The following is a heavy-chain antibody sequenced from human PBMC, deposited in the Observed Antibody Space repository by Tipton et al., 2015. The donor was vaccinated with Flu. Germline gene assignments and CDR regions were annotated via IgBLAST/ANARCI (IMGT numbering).Heavy chain of an antibody. D-gene: IGHD3-10*01. CDR3: ARRSAGNGMDV. CDR2: IYTGGGT. J-gene: IGHJ6*02. CDR1: GDSIASDYY. V-gene: IGHV4-61*02. Sequence: TLSLTCSVSGDSIASDYYWGWIRQPAGKGLEWIGRIYTGGGTQYNPSLKSRITISMDTSKNQFSLTLNSVTAADTAVYYCARRSAGNGMDVWGQGTTVTVSS.